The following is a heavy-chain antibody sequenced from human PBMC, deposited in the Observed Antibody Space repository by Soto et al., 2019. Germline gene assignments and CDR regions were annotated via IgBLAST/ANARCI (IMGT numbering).Heavy chain of an antibody. D-gene: IGHD3-16*01. CDR1: GFTFSSYS. J-gene: IGHJ5*02. CDR3: ARAWGKGFDP. CDR2: ISSSSSTI. Sequence: VQLVESGGGLVQPGGSLRLSCAASGFTFSSYSMNWVRQAPGKGLEWVSYISSSSSTIYYADSVKGRFTISRDNAKNSLYLQMNSLRAEDTAVYYFARAWGKGFDPWGQGTLVTVSS. V-gene: IGHV3-48*01.